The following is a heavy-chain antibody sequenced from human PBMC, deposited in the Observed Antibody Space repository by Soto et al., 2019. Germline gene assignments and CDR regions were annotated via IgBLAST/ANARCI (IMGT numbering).Heavy chain of an antibody. V-gene: IGHV1-69*12. J-gene: IGHJ6*02. CDR2: IIPIFGTA. CDR1: GGTFSSYA. D-gene: IGHD2-2*01. CDR3: ARHVPAAGYYYGMDV. Sequence: QVQLVQSGAEVKKPGSSVKVSCKASGGTFSSYAISWVRQAPGQGLEWMGGIIPIFGTANYAQKFQGRVTITADESTSTAYMELSRPRSEDTAVYYCARHVPAAGYYYGMDVWGQGTTVTVSS.